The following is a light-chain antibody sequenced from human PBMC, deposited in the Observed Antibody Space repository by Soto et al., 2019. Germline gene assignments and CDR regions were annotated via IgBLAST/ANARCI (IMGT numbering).Light chain of an antibody. CDR1: SRDVGGYNY. Sequence: QSVLTQPPSVSGSPGQSITISCTGTSRDVGGYNYVSWYQQHPGKAPKLMIYEVSDRPSGISSRFSGSKSGNTASLTISGLQTEDEADYYCSSYTSSSTLFGTGTKVNV. CDR3: SSYTSSSTL. V-gene: IGLV2-14*01. J-gene: IGLJ1*01. CDR2: EVS.